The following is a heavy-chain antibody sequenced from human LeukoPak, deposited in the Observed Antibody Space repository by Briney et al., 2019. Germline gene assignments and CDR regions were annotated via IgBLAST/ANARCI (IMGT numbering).Heavy chain of an antibody. D-gene: IGHD6-6*01. CDR2: IYTSGST. CDR3: ARGLESEYSSSVGFDY. J-gene: IGHJ4*02. V-gene: IGHV4-4*07. Sequence: SETLSLTCTVSGGSISSYYWSWIRQPAGKGLEWIGRIYTSGSTNYNPSLKSRVTMSVDTSKNQFSLKLSSVTAADTAVYYCARGLESEYSSSVGFDYWGQGTLVTVSS. CDR1: GGSISSYY.